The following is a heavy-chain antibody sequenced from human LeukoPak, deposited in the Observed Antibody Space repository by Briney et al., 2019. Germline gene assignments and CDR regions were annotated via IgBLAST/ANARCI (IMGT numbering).Heavy chain of an antibody. CDR2: IRTSGTTI. V-gene: IGHV3-11*01. CDR1: GLTLSVYY. CDR3: ARWESRGCLDY. J-gene: IGHJ4*02. D-gene: IGHD3-22*01. Sequence: PGGSLRLSCAASGLTLSVYYMSWIREAPGKGLEWVSYIRTSGTTIYDAYSVKGRFTVSRDNANNSLCLQRNSLRAEDTAVYFCARWESRGCLDYRGQGALVTVS.